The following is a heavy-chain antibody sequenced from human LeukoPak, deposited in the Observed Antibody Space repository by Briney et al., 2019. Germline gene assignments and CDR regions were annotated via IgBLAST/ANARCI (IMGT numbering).Heavy chain of an antibody. CDR3: ASEKYDSSGYYVDY. CDR2: IYYSGST. D-gene: IGHD3-22*01. J-gene: IGHJ4*02. CDR1: GGSVSSGSYY. V-gene: IGHV4-31*03. Sequence: ASETLSLTCTASGGSVSSGSYYWSWIRQHPGKGLEWIGYIYYSGSTYYNPSLKSRVTISVDTSKNQFSLKLSSVTAADTAVYYCASEKYDSSGYYVDYWGQGTLVTVSS.